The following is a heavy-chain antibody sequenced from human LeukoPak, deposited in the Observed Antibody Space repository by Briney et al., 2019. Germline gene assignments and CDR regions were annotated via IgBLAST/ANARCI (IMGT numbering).Heavy chain of an antibody. CDR2: INPNSGGT. Sequence: ASVKVSCKSSGYTFTGYYIHWVRQAPGQGLECMGWINPNSGGTNYAQKFQGRVTMTRDTSISTAYMELSRLRSDDTAVYYCARGGSGSYFSWLDPWGQGTLVTVSS. J-gene: IGHJ5*02. CDR3: ARGGSGSYFSWLDP. D-gene: IGHD3-10*01. V-gene: IGHV1-2*02. CDR1: GYTFTGYY.